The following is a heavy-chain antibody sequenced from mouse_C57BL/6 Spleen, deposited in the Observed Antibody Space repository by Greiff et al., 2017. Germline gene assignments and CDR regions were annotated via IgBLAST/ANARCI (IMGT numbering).Heavy chain of an antibody. Sequence: EVKLMESGGGLVKPGGSLKLSCAASGFTFSDYGMHWVRHAPEKGLEWVAYISSGSSTIYYADTVKGRFTISRDNAENTLLLQMTSLRSEDTAMYYCARDHYYGSSSFDFWSKGTTLTVSS. CDR2: ISSGSSTI. J-gene: IGHJ2*01. D-gene: IGHD1-1*01. CDR3: ARDHYYGSSSFDF. V-gene: IGHV5-17*01. CDR1: GFTFSDYG.